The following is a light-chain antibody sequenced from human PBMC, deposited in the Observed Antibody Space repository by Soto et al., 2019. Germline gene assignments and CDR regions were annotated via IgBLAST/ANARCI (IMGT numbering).Light chain of an antibody. CDR2: AAS. V-gene: IGKV1-9*01. J-gene: IGKJ1*01. CDR1: QGISRY. CDR3: LQHNSYPRT. Sequence: IQLTQSPSSLSASVGDSVTITCRASQGISRYLAWYQQKAGRAPKLLISAASTLQSGVPSRFSGSGSGTDFTLTISSLQPEDFATYYCLQHNSYPRTFGQGTKVDIK.